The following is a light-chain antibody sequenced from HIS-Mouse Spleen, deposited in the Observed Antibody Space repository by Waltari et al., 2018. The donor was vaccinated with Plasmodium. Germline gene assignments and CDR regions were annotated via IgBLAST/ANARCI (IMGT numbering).Light chain of an antibody. CDR2: EVS. CDR3: SSYAGSNNLV. V-gene: IGLV2-8*01. Sequence: QSALTQPPPASGSPGQSVTTTSPGTSSDAGGYHYVSRYQQPPGKAPKLMIYEVSKRPSGVPDRFSGSKSGNTASLTVSGLQAEDEADYYCSSYAGSNNLVFGGGTKLTVL. J-gene: IGLJ2*01. CDR1: SSDAGGYHY.